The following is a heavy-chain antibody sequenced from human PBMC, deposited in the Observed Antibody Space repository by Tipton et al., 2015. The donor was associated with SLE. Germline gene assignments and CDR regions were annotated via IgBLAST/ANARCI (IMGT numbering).Heavy chain of an antibody. CDR2: IYDSGST. J-gene: IGHJ4*02. D-gene: IGHD4-17*01. CDR3: ARHAGDYAYFDS. V-gene: IGHV4-59*08. Sequence: TLSLTCTVSGGSISGHYRSWIRQPPGKGLEWIGYIYDSGSTSYNPSLKSRVTISEDTSKQQFSLKLISLTAADTAVYYCARHAGDYAYFDSWGQGTLVTVSS. CDR1: GGSISGHY.